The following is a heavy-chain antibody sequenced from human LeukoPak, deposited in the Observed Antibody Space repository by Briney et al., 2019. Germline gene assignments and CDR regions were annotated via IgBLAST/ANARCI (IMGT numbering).Heavy chain of an antibody. V-gene: IGHV3-15*07. Sequence: GGSLRLSCAASGFTFTNAWMNWVRQAPGKGLEWVGRIKSKADGETIDYAAPVKGRFTLSRDDSKNMLYLQMNSLKSEDTAVYYCSTLTSRGLSDSWGQGTLVTVSS. J-gene: IGHJ4*02. D-gene: IGHD1-20*01. CDR1: GFTFTNAW. CDR3: STLTSRGLSDS. CDR2: IKSKADGETI.